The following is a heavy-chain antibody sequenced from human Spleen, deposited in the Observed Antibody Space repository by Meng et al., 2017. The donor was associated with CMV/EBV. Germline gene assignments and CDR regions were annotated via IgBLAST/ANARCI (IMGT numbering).Heavy chain of an antibody. Sequence: SVKVSCKASGGTFSSYAISWVRQAPGQGLEWMGGIIPILGIANYAQKFQGRVTITADKSTSTAYMELSSLRSEDTAVYYCARDLDYYDSSGYYLPGGYWGQGTLVTVSS. D-gene: IGHD3-22*01. CDR2: IIPILGIA. V-gene: IGHV1-69*10. CDR1: GGTFSSYA. J-gene: IGHJ4*02. CDR3: ARDLDYYDSSGYYLPGGY.